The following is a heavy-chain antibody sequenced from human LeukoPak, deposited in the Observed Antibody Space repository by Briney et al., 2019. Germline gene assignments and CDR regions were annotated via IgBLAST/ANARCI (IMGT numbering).Heavy chain of an antibody. CDR3: AGTRYYFDY. J-gene: IGHJ4*02. CDR2: INHSGST. V-gene: IGHV4-34*01. Sequence: SETLSLTCAVYGGSFSGYYRSWIRQPPGKGLEWIGEINHSGSTNYNPSLKSRVTISVDTSKNQFSLKLSSVTAAGTAVYYCAGTRYYFDYWGQGTLVTVSS. D-gene: IGHD3/OR15-3a*01. CDR1: GGSFSGYY.